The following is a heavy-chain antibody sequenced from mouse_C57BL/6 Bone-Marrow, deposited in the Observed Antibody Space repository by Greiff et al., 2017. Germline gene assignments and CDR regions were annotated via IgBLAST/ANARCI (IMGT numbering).Heavy chain of an antibody. V-gene: IGHV1-85*01. CDR1: GYTFTSYD. CDR2: IYPRYGST. Sequence: VQLQQSGPELVKPGASVKLSCKASGYTFTSYDINWVKQRPGQGLEWIGWIYPRYGSTKYNEKFKGKATLTVDTSSSTAYMELHSLTSEASAVYFCARHPPLRDPYFDVWGTGTTVTVSS. J-gene: IGHJ1*03. CDR3: ARHPPLRDPYFDV. D-gene: IGHD3-3*01.